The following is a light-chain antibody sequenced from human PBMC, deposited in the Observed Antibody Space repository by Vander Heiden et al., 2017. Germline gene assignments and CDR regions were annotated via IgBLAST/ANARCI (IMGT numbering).Light chain of an antibody. CDR2: RHR. J-gene: IGLJ2*01. CDR1: RPNIGAGYA. V-gene: IGLV1-40*01. Sequence: QSVLTQPPSVSGAPGQRDTISCTGSRPNIGAGYAVNWYQHLPGTAPKPLLYRHRNRPSGVPDRFSCSKSGTSASLPITGLQAEDEADYYCQSYYSSLSGSVFGGGTKLTVL. CDR3: QSYYSSLSGSV.